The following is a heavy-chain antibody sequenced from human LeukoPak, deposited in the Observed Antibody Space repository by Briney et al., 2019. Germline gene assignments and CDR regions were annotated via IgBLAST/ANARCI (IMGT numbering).Heavy chain of an antibody. J-gene: IGHJ5*02. Sequence: SETLSLTCAVYGGSFSGYYWSWIRQPPGKGLEWIGEINHSGSTNYNPSLKSRVTISVDTSKNQFSLKLSSVTAADTAVYYCARGRRYGNWFDPWGQGTLVTVSS. D-gene: IGHD3-9*01. V-gene: IGHV4-34*01. CDR1: GGSFSGYY. CDR2: INHSGST. CDR3: ARGRRYGNWFDP.